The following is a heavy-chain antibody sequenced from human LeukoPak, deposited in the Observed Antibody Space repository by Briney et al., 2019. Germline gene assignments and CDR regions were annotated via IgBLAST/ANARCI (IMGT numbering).Heavy chain of an antibody. V-gene: IGHV4-59*01. CDR3: ARARNDFWSGLNNWFDP. J-gene: IGHJ5*02. CDR2: IYYSGST. CDR1: GGSISSYY. D-gene: IGHD3-3*01. Sequence: KPSETLSLTCTVSGGSISSYYWSWIRQPPGKGLEWIGYIYYSGSTNYNPSLKSRVTISVDTSKNQFSLKLSSVTAADTAVYYCARARNDFWSGLNNWFDPWGQGTLVTVSS.